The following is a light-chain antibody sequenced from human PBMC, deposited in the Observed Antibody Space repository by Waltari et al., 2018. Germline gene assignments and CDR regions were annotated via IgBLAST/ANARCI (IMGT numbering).Light chain of an antibody. J-gene: IGLJ2*01. CDR1: SSDVGSYNR. V-gene: IGLV2-18*02. CDR3: SSYTTSSTSVV. Sequence: QSALTQPPSVSGSPGQSVTISCTGTSSDVGSYNRVSWYQQSPGTAPKLIIYDVNNRPSGGPDRFSGSKSGNTASLTVSGLQAEDEANYYCSSYTTSSTSVVFGGGTKLTVL. CDR2: DVN.